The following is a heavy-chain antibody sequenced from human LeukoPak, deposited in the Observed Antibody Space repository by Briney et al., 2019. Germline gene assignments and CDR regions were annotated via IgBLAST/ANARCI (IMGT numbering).Heavy chain of an antibody. CDR1: GXTFSNYW. V-gene: IGHV3-7*05. J-gene: IGHJ4*02. CDR3: AREKMATSYFDY. D-gene: IGHD5-24*01. CDR2: IKQDGSEK. Sequence: GGSLRLSCAASGXTFSNYWMSWVRQAPGKGLEWVANIKQDGSEKYYVDSVKGRFTISRDNAKNSLYLQMNSLRAEDTAVYYCAREKMATSYFDYWGQGTLVTVSS.